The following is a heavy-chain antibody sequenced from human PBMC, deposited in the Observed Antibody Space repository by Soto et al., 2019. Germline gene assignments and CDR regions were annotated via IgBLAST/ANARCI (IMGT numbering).Heavy chain of an antibody. Sequence: EVQLVESGEGLVQPGGSLRLSCAASGFTFSSFWMHWVRQAPGKGLEWVSRASPDGTSTSYADSVKGRFTISRDNAKNTLFMQMNSLRAEDTAVYYCTRHGSGDYFLFDPWGQGTLVTVSS. D-gene: IGHD4-17*01. V-gene: IGHV3-74*01. J-gene: IGHJ5*02. CDR2: ASPDGTST. CDR3: TRHGSGDYFLFDP. CDR1: GFTFSSFW.